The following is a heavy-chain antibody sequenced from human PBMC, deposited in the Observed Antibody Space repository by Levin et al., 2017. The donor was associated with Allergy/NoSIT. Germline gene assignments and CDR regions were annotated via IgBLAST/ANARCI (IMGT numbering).Heavy chain of an antibody. CDR2: INHSGST. V-gene: IGHV4-34*01. J-gene: IGHJ4*02. Sequence: SETLSLTCAVYGGSFSGYYWSWIRQPPGKGLEWIGEINHSGSTNYNPSLKSRVTISVDTSKNQFSLKLSSVTAADTAVYYCARGYWAVRWRRNHEFDYWGQGTLVTVSS. CDR1: GGSFSGYY. CDR3: ARGYWAVRWRRNHEFDY. D-gene: IGHD5-24*01.